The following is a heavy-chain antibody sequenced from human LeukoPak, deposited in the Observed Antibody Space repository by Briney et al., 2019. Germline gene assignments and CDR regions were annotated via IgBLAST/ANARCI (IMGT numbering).Heavy chain of an antibody. CDR2: ISSSGSTI. D-gene: IGHD2-2*01. V-gene: IGHV3-11*04. CDR1: GFTFSDYY. CDR3: ASFYCSSTSCYCLDY. Sequence: GGSLRLSCAASGFTFSDYYMSWIRQAPGKGLEWVSYISSSGSTIYCADSVKGRFTISRDNAKNSLYLQMNSLRAEDTAVYYCASFYCSSTSCYCLDYWGQGTLVTVSS. J-gene: IGHJ4*02.